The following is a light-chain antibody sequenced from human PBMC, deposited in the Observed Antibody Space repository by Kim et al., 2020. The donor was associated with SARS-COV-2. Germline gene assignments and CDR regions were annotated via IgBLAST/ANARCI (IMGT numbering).Light chain of an antibody. CDR1: QNVNSN. CDR3: QQYNNWQT. V-gene: IGKV3-15*01. CDR2: GAS. J-gene: IGKJ2*01. Sequence: LSVSTGERVTLSCRASQNVNSNLAWYQQKPGQAPRLIIYGASTGATGTPARFSGSGSGTEFTLTISSLQSEDFAVYFCQQYNNWQTFGQGTKLEI.